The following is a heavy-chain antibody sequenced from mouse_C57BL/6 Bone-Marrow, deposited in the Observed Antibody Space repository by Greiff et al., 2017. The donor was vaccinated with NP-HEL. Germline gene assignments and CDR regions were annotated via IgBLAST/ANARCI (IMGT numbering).Heavy chain of an antibody. V-gene: IGHV5-16*01. D-gene: IGHD1-1*01. CDR3: ARDLFLYYYGSSYGAMDY. CDR1: GFTFSDYY. Sequence: EVQLVESEGGLVQPGSSMKLSCTASGFTFSDYYMAWVRQVPEKGLEWVANINYDGSSTYYLDSLKSRFIISRDNAKNILYLQMSSLKSEDTATYYCARDLFLYYYGSSYGAMDYWGQGTSVTVSS. CDR2: INYDGSST. J-gene: IGHJ4*01.